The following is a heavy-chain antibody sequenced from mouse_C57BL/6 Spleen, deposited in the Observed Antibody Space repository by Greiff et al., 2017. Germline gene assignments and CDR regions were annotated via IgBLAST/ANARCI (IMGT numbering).Heavy chain of an antibody. CDR3: AREYYSNYVDY. CDR1: GFTFSDYG. D-gene: IGHD2-5*01. CDR2: ISRGSSTI. J-gene: IGHJ2*01. Sequence: EVMLVESGGGLVKPGGSLKLSCAASGFTFSDYGMHWVRQAPEKGLEWVAYISRGSSTIYYADTVKGRFTISRDNAKNTLFLQMTSLRSEDTAMYYCAREYYSNYVDYWGQGTTLTVSS. V-gene: IGHV5-17*01.